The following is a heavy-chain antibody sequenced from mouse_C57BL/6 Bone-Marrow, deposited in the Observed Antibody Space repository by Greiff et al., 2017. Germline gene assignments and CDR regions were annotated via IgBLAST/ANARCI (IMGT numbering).Heavy chain of an antibody. V-gene: IGHV3-8*01. CDR1: GYSITSDY. J-gene: IGHJ4*01. CDR3: ARSSITTVVATKAMDY. D-gene: IGHD1-1*01. Sequence: EVKLEESGPGLAKPSQTLSLTCSVTGYSITSDYWNWIRKFPGNKLEYMGYISYSGSTYYNPSLKSRISITRDTSKNQYYLQLNSVTTEDTATYYCARSSITTVVATKAMDYWGQGTSVTVSS. CDR2: ISYSGST.